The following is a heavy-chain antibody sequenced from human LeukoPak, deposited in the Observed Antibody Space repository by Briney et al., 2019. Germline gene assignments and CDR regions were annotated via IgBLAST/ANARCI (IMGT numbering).Heavy chain of an antibody. V-gene: IGHV3-23*01. Sequence: QSGGSLRLSCAASGFAFNKYTVTWVRQAPGKGLEWVSAISGSGGSTYYADSVKGRFTISRDNAKNSLYLQMNSLRAEDTAAYYCARETDYYSSSCFDYWGQGTLVTVSS. J-gene: IGHJ4*02. D-gene: IGHD6-13*01. CDR2: ISGSGGST. CDR1: GFAFNKYT. CDR3: ARETDYYSSSCFDY.